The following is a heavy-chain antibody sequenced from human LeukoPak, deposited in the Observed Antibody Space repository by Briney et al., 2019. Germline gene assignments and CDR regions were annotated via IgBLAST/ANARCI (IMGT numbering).Heavy chain of an antibody. CDR2: IVVGSSNT. V-gene: IGHV1-58*01. Sequence: GASVKVSCKASGFTFTSSAVQWVRQARGQRLEWIGWIVVGSSNTNYAQKFQERVTITRDVSTSTAYMELSSLRSEDTAVYYCAAGYCSGGSCYPYYYYGMDVWGQGTTVTVSS. CDR1: GFTFTSSA. D-gene: IGHD2-15*01. CDR3: AAGYCSGGSCYPYYYYGMDV. J-gene: IGHJ6*02.